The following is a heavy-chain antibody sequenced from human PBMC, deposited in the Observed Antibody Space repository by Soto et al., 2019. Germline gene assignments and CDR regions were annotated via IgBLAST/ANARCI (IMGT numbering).Heavy chain of an antibody. V-gene: IGHV3-23*01. Sequence: RGSLLVSCVSSVFTFSIYAMSWVRQAPGKGLEWVSAISGSGGSTYYADSVKGRFTISRDNSKNTLYLQMNSPRAEDTAVYYCAKGYVWGAFDIWGQGTMVPVSS. CDR3: AKGYVWGAFDI. CDR1: VFTFSIYA. CDR2: ISGSGGST. J-gene: IGHJ3*02. D-gene: IGHD3-16*01.